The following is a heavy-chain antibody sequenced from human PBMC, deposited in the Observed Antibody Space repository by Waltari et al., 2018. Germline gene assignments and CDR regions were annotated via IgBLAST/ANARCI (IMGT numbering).Heavy chain of an antibody. CDR1: GGSISSYY. Sequence: QVQLQESGPGLVKPSETLSLTCTVSGGSISSYYWSWIRQPAGKGLEWIGRIYTSGSTNYNPSLKSRVTMSVNTAKNQFSLKLSSVTGADTAVYYCARDAYSSSWSHSSAYFDYWGQGTLVTVSS. CDR3: ARDAYSSSWSHSSAYFDY. J-gene: IGHJ4*02. CDR2: IYTSGST. D-gene: IGHD6-13*01. V-gene: IGHV4-4*07.